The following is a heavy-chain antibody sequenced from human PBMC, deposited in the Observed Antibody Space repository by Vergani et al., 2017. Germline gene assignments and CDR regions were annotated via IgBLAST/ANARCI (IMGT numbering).Heavy chain of an antibody. J-gene: IGHJ6*02. CDR2: INHSGST. Sequence: QVQLQQWGAGLLKPSETLSLTCAVYGGSFSGYYWSWIRQPPGKGLEWIGEINHSGSTNNNPSLKSRVTISVDTSKNQCSLKLSSVTAADTAVYCCARVSGPVVRGHYGMDVWGQGTTVTVSS. V-gene: IGHV4-34*01. D-gene: IGHD3-10*01. CDR3: ARVSGPVVRGHYGMDV. CDR1: GGSFSGYY.